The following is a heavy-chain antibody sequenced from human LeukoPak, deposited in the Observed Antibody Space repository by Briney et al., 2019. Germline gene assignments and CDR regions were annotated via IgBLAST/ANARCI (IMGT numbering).Heavy chain of an antibody. CDR2: FYSGGSR. V-gene: IGHV3-53*01. Sequence: GGSLRLSCAASGFTVSSNYMSWVRQAPGKGLERVSVFYSGGSRYYADSVKGRLTISRDNSKNTLYFQMNSLRAEDTAVYYCARGTFYGGNSPFAFDIWGQGTMVTVSS. D-gene: IGHD4-23*01. CDR3: ARGTFYGGNSPFAFDI. CDR1: GFTVSSNY. J-gene: IGHJ3*02.